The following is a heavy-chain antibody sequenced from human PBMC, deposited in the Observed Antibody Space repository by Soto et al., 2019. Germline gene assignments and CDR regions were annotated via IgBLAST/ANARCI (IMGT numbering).Heavy chain of an antibody. D-gene: IGHD5-18*01. CDR1: GGSFSGHY. V-gene: IGHV4-34*01. Sequence: PSETLSLTCAVYGGSFSGHYWSWIRQPPGKGLEWIGEINHSGSTNYNPSLKSRVTISVDTSKNQFSLKLSSVTAADTAVYYCARWGWVQSTYGMDVWGQGTTVTVSS. CDR3: ARWGWVQSTYGMDV. CDR2: INHSGST. J-gene: IGHJ6*02.